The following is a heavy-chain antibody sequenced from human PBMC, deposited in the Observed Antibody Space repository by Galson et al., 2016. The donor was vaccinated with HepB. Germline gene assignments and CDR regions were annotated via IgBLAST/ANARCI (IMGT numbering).Heavy chain of an antibody. CDR3: ARVYYDYVWGSCRESHFDS. CDR1: GFTFSNYA. J-gene: IGHJ4*02. Sequence: SLRLSCAASGFTFSNYAMHWVRQAPGKGLEWVAGISQDGGNIYYVDSVKGRFTISRGNSQNMLYLQMNSLRVEDTAVYYCARVYYDYVWGSCRESHFDSWGQGTLVTVSS. V-gene: IGHV3-30*03. D-gene: IGHD3-16*02. CDR2: ISQDGGNI.